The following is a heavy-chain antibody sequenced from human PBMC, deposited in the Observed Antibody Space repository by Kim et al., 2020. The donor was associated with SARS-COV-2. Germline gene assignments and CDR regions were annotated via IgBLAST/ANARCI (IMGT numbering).Heavy chain of an antibody. J-gene: IGHJ6*02. CDR2: VSKSGDST. D-gene: IGHD3-10*01. CDR3: AKASGSGSYIDTMDV. Sequence: GGSLRLSCAASGFTFSSFAMNWVRQAPGKGLEWVSAVSKSGDSTYYADSVKGRFTISRDNSKNTLYLQMNSLRAEDTAVYYCAKASGSGSYIDTMDVWGPGTAVTVSS. CDR1: GFTFSSFA. V-gene: IGHV3-23*01.